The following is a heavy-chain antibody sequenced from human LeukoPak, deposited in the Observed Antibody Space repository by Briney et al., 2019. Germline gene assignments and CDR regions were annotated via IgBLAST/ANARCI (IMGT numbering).Heavy chain of an antibody. J-gene: IGHJ4*02. V-gene: IGHV4-59*01. CDR2: IYYSGST. Sequence: PSETLSLTCTVSGASIHDYYWSWIRQPPGKGLEWIGYIYYSGSTNYSPSLKSRVTISLDTSKNPFSLKLSSVTAAHTRVYYCAREIDGYSIFEFWGKGTLVTVCS. CDR1: GASIHDYY. CDR3: AREIDGYSIFEF. D-gene: IGHD4-4*01.